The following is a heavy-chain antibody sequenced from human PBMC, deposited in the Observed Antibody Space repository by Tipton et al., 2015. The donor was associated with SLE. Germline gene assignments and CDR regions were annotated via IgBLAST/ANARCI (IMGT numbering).Heavy chain of an antibody. Sequence: LRLSCAVHGESFSGYLWTWIRQSPGKGLEWIGEIDHGGNTKYRPSLESRVTISLDPSKNQFSLRLSSVTAADTAVYYCARYCGSATCLGFWFSWGQGTLVTVSS. V-gene: IGHV4-34*01. J-gene: IGHJ5*02. CDR2: IDHGGNT. D-gene: IGHD2-2*01. CDR1: GESFSGYL. CDR3: ARYCGSATCLGFWFS.